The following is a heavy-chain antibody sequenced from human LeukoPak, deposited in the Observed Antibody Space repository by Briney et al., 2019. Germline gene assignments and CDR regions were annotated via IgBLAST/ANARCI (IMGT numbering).Heavy chain of an antibody. CDR1: GYTFTSYD. D-gene: IGHD2-8*01. CDR3: ARSGSNGVPYHDAFDI. CDR2: MNPNSGNT. Sequence: ASVKVSCKASGYTFTSYDINWVRQVTGQGLEWMGWMNPNSGNTGYAQKFQGRVTMTRNTSISTAYMELSRLRSDDTAVYYCARSGSNGVPYHDAFDIWGQGTMVTVSS. V-gene: IGHV1-8*01. J-gene: IGHJ3*02.